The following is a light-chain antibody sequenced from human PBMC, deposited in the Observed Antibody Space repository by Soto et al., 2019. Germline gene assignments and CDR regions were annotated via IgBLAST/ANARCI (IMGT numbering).Light chain of an antibody. CDR1: SGHSSYA. Sequence: QLVLTQSPSASASLGASVKLTCTLSSGHSSYAIAWHQQQPEKGPRYLMKLNSDGSHSKGDVIPDRFSGSSSGAERYLTISSLQSEDAADYYCQTWGTGVVFGGGTKVTVL. CDR2: LNSDGSH. J-gene: IGLJ2*01. V-gene: IGLV4-69*02. CDR3: QTWGTGVV.